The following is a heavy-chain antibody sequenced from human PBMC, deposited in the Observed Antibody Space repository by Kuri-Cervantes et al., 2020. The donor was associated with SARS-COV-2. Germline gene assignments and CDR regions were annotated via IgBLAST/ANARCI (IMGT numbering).Heavy chain of an antibody. CDR3: AKVGPYNWFDP. Sequence: GGSLRLSCADSGFSFRSYAMSWVRQAPGEGLEWVSTISGSGGSTYYADSVKGRFTISRDNSKNTLYLQMNSLRAEDTAVYYCAKVGPYNWFDPWGQGTLVTVSS. CDR2: ISGSGGST. V-gene: IGHV3-23*01. J-gene: IGHJ5*02. CDR1: GFSFRSYA.